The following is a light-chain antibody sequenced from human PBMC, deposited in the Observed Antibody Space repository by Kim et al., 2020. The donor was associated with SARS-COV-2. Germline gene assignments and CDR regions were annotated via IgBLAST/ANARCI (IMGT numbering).Light chain of an antibody. J-gene: IGLJ1*01. CDR3: SSYTGSGTTV. Sequence: GQSITISCTGTTSDVGSYNYVSWYQQHPGKAPQLMIYEVSNRPSGVSNRFSGSKSGNTASLTISGLQAEDEADYYCSSYTGSGTTVFGTGTKVTVL. CDR1: TSDVGSYNY. CDR2: EVS. V-gene: IGLV2-14*01.